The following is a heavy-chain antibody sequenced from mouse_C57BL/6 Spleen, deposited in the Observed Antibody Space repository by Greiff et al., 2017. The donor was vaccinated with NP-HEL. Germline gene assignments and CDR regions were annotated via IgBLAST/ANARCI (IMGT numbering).Heavy chain of an antibody. CDR3: AREGDSYYSNYAFAY. D-gene: IGHD2-5*01. J-gene: IGHJ3*01. CDR1: GYTFTSYW. Sequence: VQLQQPGAELVRPGSSVKLSCKASGYTFTSYWMDWVKQRPGQGLEWIGNIYPSDSETHYNQKFKDKATLTVDKSSSTAYMQLSSLTSEDSAVYYCAREGDSYYSNYAFAYWGQGTLVTVSA. V-gene: IGHV1-61*01. CDR2: IYPSDSET.